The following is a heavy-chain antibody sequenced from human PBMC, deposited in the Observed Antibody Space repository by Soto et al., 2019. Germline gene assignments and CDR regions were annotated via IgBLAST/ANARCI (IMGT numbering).Heavy chain of an antibody. Sequence: EVQLLESGGGLVQPGGSLRLSCAASGFTFSSYAMSWVRQAPGKGLEWVSAISGSGGSTYYADSVKGRFTISRDNSKNTLYLQMNSLRAEDTAVYYCEKEAYGDYIYYYYYMDVWGKGTTVTVSS. D-gene: IGHD4-17*01. CDR2: ISGSGGST. J-gene: IGHJ6*03. V-gene: IGHV3-23*01. CDR3: EKEAYGDYIYYYYYMDV. CDR1: GFTFSSYA.